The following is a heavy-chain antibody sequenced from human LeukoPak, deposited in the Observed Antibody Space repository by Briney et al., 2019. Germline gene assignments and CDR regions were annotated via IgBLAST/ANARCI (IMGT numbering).Heavy chain of an antibody. CDR2: IYYSGST. J-gene: IGHJ4*02. V-gene: IGHV4-59*01. Sequence: SETLSLTCTVSGGSISSYYWSWIRQPPGKGLEWIGYIYYSGSTNYNPSLKSRVTISVDTSKNQFSLKLCSVTAADTAVHYCARERRITIFGVATYYFDYWGQGTLVTVSS. CDR1: GGSISSYY. D-gene: IGHD3-3*01. CDR3: ARERRITIFGVATYYFDY.